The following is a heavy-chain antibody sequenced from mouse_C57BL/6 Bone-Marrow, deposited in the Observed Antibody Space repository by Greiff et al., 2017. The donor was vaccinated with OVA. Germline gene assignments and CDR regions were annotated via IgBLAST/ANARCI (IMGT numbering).Heavy chain of an antibody. D-gene: IGHD1-1*01. CDR3: AREILLRSYWYFDV. CDR2: INPYNCGT. Sequence: EVQLQESGPVLVKPGASVKMSCKASGYTFTDYYMNWVKQSHGKSLEWIGVINPYNCGTSYNQKFKGKATLTVDKSSSTAYMELNSLTSEDSAVYYCAREILLRSYWYFDVWGTGTTVTVSS. V-gene: IGHV1-19*01. J-gene: IGHJ1*03. CDR1: GYTFTDYY.